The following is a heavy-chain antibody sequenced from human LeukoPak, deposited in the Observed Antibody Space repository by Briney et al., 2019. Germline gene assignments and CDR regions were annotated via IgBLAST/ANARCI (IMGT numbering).Heavy chain of an antibody. Sequence: GGSLRLSCAASGFTFSSYGMNWVRQAPGKGLEWVSGISGSGGTTCYADSVKGRFTISRDNSKNSLSLQVSSLRAEDTAVYYCAKTNGYYSDWGQGTLVTVSS. D-gene: IGHD3-22*01. V-gene: IGHV3-23*01. CDR3: AKTNGYYSD. CDR1: GFTFSSYG. CDR2: ISGSGGTT. J-gene: IGHJ4*02.